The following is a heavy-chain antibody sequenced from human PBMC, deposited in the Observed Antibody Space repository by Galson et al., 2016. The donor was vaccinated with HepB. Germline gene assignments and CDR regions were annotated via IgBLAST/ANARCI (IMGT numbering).Heavy chain of an antibody. CDR3: VRVRRGQDAFDI. CDR1: GFTFSSYW. CDR2: IDVDGSST. J-gene: IGHJ3*02. Sequence: ETLRLSCAVSGFTFSSYWMHWVRQVPGKGLVWVSRIDVDGSSTRYVDSVKGRFTISRDNARNTVYLQMSSLRAEDTALYYCVRVRRGQDAFDIWGQGTMVTVSS. V-gene: IGHV3-74*01.